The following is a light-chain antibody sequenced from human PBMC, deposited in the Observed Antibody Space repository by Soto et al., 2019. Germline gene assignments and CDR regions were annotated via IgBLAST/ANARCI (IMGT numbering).Light chain of an antibody. V-gene: IGKV3-20*01. CDR2: DAS. Sequence: IVLTQSPGTRSLSPGERATVCFICSQTVRNNYLAWYQQKPGQAPRLLIYDASSRATGIPDRFSGGGSGTDFTLTISRLEPEDFAVYYCQQFSSYPLTFGGGTMV. CDR3: QQFSSYPLT. CDR1: QTVRNNY. J-gene: IGKJ4*01.